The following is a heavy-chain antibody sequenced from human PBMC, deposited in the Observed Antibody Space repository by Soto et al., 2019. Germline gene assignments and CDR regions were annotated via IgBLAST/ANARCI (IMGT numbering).Heavy chain of an antibody. J-gene: IGHJ6*03. CDR1: GGSFSGYY. CDR3: ARGWYYDILTGLGYYMDV. CDR2: INHSGST. D-gene: IGHD3-9*01. V-gene: IGHV4-34*01. Sequence: PSETLSLTCAVYGGSFSGYYWSWIRQPPDKGLEWIGEINHSGSTNYNPSLKSRVTISVDTSKNQFPLKLSSVTAADTAVYYCARGWYYDILTGLGYYMDVWGKGTTVTVSS.